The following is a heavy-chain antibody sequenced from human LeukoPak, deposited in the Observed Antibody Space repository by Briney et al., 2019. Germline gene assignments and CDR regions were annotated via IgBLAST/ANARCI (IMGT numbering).Heavy chain of an antibody. CDR2: ISWNSGSI. D-gene: IGHD6-13*01. Sequence: PGGSLRLSCAASGFTFDDYAMHWVRQAPGKGLEWVSGISWNSGSIGYADSVKGRFTISRDNAKNSLYLQMNSLRAEDTALYYCAKDGYSSSKIRRYYYYYYYMDVWGKGTTVTVSS. V-gene: IGHV3-9*01. CDR3: AKDGYSSSKIRRYYYYYYYMDV. CDR1: GFTFDDYA. J-gene: IGHJ6*03.